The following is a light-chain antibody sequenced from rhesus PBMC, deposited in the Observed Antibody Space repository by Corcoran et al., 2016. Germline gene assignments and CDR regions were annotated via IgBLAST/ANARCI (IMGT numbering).Light chain of an antibody. J-gene: IGKJ4*01. CDR3: QQYSSSPLS. V-gene: IGKV1-25*01. CDR1: QGITSY. Sequence: DIQMTQSPSSVSASVGDRVTITCRASQGITSYLAWYQQKPGKAPKLLIYYAATLQSGVPSSFSGSGSGTEFTLTISSLQPEDFATYYCQQYSSSPLSFGGGTKVEIK. CDR2: YAA.